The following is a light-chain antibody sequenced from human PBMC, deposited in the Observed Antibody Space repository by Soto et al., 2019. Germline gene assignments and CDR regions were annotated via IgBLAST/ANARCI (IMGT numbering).Light chain of an antibody. J-gene: IGKJ1*01. CDR3: QQCTSYSRT. CDR2: DAS. Sequence: DIQMTQSPSTLSASVGDRVTITCRASQSISSCLAWYQLKPGKAPKLLIFDASSLERGVPSRFSGSGSGTEFTLTISTLRPDDFATYYCQQCTSYSRTFGQGTKVDIK. V-gene: IGKV1-5*01. CDR1: QSISSC.